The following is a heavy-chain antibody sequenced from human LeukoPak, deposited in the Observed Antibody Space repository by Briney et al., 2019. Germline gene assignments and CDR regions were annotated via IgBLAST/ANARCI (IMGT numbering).Heavy chain of an antibody. CDR1: GYSFTSYW. J-gene: IGHJ6*02. CDR2: IYPGDSDT. Sequence: GESLKISCKGSGYSFTSYWIGWVRQMPGKGLEWMGIIYPGDSDTRYSPSFQGQVTISADKSTNTAYLQWSSLKASDTAMYYCARSPQFYGSGKGLDVWGQGTTVTVSS. V-gene: IGHV5-51*01. CDR3: ARSPQFYGSGKGLDV. D-gene: IGHD3-10*01.